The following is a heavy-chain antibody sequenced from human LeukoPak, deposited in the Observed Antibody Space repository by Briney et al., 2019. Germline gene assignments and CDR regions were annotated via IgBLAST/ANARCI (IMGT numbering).Heavy chain of an antibody. D-gene: IGHD5-18*01. CDR1: GGSFSGYY. V-gene: IGHV4-34*01. CDR3: ARWYGYRDYYFDY. CDR2: INHSGST. Sequence: PSETLSLTCAVYGGSFSGYYWSWIRQPPGKGLEWIGEINHSGSTNYNPSLKSRVTISVDTSKNQFSLKLSSVTAADTAVYYCARWYGYRDYYFDYWGQGTLVTVSS. J-gene: IGHJ4*02.